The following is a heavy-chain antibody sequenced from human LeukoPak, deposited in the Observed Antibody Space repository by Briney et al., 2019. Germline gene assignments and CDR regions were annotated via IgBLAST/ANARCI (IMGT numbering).Heavy chain of an antibody. CDR1: GFTFSNYA. CDR3: AKEEDAYTRYRFDF. D-gene: IGHD1-1*01. CDR2: ISGSDGST. J-gene: IGHJ4*02. Sequence: GGSLRLSCAASGFTFSNYAMNWVRQAPGKGLEWVLTISGSDGSTYFADSVKGRFTISRDNSKNTLYLQMNSLRVEDTGVYYCAKEEDAYTRYRFDFWGQGTLVTVSS. V-gene: IGHV3-23*01.